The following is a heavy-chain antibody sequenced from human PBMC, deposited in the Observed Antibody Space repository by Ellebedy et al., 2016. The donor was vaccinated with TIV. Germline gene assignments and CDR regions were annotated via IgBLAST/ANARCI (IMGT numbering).Heavy chain of an antibody. CDR2: VTWNSATI. D-gene: IGHD2/OR15-2a*01. CDR1: GFTFDNYT. V-gene: IGHV3-9*01. Sequence: GGSLRLXXEGSGFTFDNYTLHWVRQAPGKGLEWVSGVTWNSATIAYADGVKGRFTISRDNAKKSLYLQMNSLRAEDTAVYYCARRLSAKYWGQGTLVTVSS. J-gene: IGHJ4*02. CDR3: ARRLSAKY.